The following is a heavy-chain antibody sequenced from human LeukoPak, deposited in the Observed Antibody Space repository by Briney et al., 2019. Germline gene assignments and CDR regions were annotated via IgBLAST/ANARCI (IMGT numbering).Heavy chain of an antibody. D-gene: IGHD3-9*01. J-gene: IGHJ6*02. CDR2: ILSKIDGGTT. CDR3: TTFDMGSYGLDV. V-gene: IGHV3-15*01. CDR1: GFTFSNAW. Sequence: PGGSLRLSCAASGFTFSNAWMSWVRQAPGKGLEWVGRILSKIDGGTTDYAAPVKGRFTISRDDSKKTLYLQMNSLKTENTAVYYCTTFDMGSYGLDVWGLGATVTVSS.